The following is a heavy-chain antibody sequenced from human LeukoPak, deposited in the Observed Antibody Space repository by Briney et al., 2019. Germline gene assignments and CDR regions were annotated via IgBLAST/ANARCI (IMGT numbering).Heavy chain of an antibody. CDR1: GFTFRSYA. CDR2: IVGGGGTT. J-gene: IGHJ4*02. V-gene: IGHV3-23*01. CDR3: AKARLSTGWAYNDY. Sequence: GGSLRLSCAASGFTFRSYAMSWVRHAPGKGLEWVSAIVGGGGTTFYADSVKGRFTISRDNSKNTVSLQMNSLRAEDTAVYYCAKARLSTGWAYNDYWGQGTLVTVSS. D-gene: IGHD6-19*01.